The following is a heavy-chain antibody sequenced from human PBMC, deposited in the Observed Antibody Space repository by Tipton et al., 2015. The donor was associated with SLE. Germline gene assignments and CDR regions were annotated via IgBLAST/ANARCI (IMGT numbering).Heavy chain of an antibody. Sequence: TLSLTCTVSGHSISSAVYSWSWIRQNPGKGLEWIGYISYTGNTYYNPSLKSRVNISVDPSKNQFSLRLSSVTAADTAVYYCARQTGDMDVWGQGTTVTVSS. J-gene: IGHJ6*02. CDR3: ARQTGDMDV. CDR2: ISYTGNT. CDR1: GHSISSAVYS. V-gene: IGHV4-31*03. D-gene: IGHD3-10*01.